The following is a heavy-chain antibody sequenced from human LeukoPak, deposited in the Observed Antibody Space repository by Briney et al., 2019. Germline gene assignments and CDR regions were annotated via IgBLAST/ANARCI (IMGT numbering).Heavy chain of an antibody. J-gene: IGHJ3*02. CDR3: ARDTGDYNAFDI. CDR2: ISSSSSTI. V-gene: IGHV3-48*01. D-gene: IGHD4-17*01. CDR1: GFTFSSYS. Sequence: GGSLRLSCAASGFTFSSYSMNWVRQAPGKGLEWVSYISSSSSTIYYADSVKGRFTISRDNAKSTLYLQMNSLRAEDTAVYYCARDTGDYNAFDIWGQGTMVTVSS.